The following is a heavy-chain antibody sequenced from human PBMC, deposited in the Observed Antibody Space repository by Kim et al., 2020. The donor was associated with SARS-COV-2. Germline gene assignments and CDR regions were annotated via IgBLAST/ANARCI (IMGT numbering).Heavy chain of an antibody. CDR2: T. V-gene: IGHV3-9*01. CDR3: TRRDTSGWYLDH. J-gene: IGHJ4*02. Sequence: TVYADSVRGRFTISRDNSKNSLYLQMISLRTEDTAFYYCTRRDTSGWYLDHWGQGTLVTVSS. D-gene: IGHD6-19*01.